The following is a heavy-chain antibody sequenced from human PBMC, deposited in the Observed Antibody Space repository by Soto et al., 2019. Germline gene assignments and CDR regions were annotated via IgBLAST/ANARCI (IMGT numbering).Heavy chain of an antibody. CDR1: GGTFSSYT. V-gene: IGHV1-69*01. CDR3: ARDGTLYDSRAYYYLY. D-gene: IGHD3-22*01. CDR2: ITPMFGTP. J-gene: IGHJ4*02. Sequence: QMQLVQSGAEVKKPGSSVKVSCKASGGTFSSYTITWVRQAPGQGLAWMGGITPMFGTPNYAQRFRGRVTITADESTSTAYMELSSLRSEDTAMYFCARDGTLYDSRAYYYLYWGQGTLVTVSS.